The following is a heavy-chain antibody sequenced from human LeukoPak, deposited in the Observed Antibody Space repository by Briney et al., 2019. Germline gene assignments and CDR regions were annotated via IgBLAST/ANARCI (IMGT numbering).Heavy chain of an antibody. CDR2: IRSKANSYAT. CDR1: GFTFSGSA. D-gene: IGHD3-10*01. V-gene: IGHV3-73*01. CDR3: TRLLDDYYGSGSYGDDY. Sequence: GGSLRLSCAAFGFTFSGSAMHWVRQASGKGLEWVGRIRSKANSYATAYAASVKGRFTISRDDSKNTAYLQMNSLKTEDTAVYYCTRLLDDYYGSGSYGDDYWGQGTLVTVSS. J-gene: IGHJ4*02.